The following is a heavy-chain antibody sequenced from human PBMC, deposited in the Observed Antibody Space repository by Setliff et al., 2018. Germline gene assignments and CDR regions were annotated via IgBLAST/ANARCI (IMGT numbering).Heavy chain of an antibody. V-gene: IGHV4-39*01. Sequence: SETLSLTCTVSGDSITSGTYYWGWIRQPPGKGLEWIGRIHYRGTTYSNVSLASRLTISVDTSKSQFFLKLNSVTAADTGVYYCARMTGFAYMDVWGKGTTVTVSS. CDR3: ARMTGFAYMDV. CDR2: IHYRGTT. CDR1: GDSITSGTYY. J-gene: IGHJ6*03.